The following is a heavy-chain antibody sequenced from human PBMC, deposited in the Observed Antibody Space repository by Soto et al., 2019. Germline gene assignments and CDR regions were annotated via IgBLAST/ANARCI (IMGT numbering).Heavy chain of an antibody. J-gene: IGHJ4*02. D-gene: IGHD3-3*01. CDR1: GYTFTSYG. CDR3: ARGSGRFLKWSPFDY. CDR2: ISAYNGNT. Sequence: APVKVSCKASGYTFTSYGIRWVRQAPGQGLEWMGWISAYNGNTNYAQKLQGRVTMTTDTSTSTAYMELRSLRSDDTAVYYCARGSGRFLKWSPFDYWGQGTLVTVSS. V-gene: IGHV1-18*01.